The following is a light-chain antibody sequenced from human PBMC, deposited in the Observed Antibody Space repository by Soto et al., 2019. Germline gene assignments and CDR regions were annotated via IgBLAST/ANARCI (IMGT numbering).Light chain of an antibody. J-gene: IGKJ1*01. CDR3: QQGFTSPWT. V-gene: IGKV1-39*01. CDR1: QNINKY. Sequence: DIQMTQSPSSLSASVGDRVTITCRASQNINKYLSWYKHKPGEAPRLLIYGASILQVGVPSRFSGSGSGTDFTLAISRLQPEDFASYSCQQGFTSPWTFGLGTKVEVK. CDR2: GAS.